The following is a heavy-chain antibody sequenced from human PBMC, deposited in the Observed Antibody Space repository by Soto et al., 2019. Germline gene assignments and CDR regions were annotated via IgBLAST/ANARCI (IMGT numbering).Heavy chain of an antibody. V-gene: IGHV4-39*01. Sequence: PSETLSLTCTFSVGSISSRSYYCGWIRQPPGKGLEWIGTIYYYGSTYYNPSLKSRVTVSVDTSKNQFSLKLSSVTAADTAVYYCASQDSSNWYDWFEPWGQGTLVIVSS. D-gene: IGHD6-13*01. J-gene: IGHJ5*02. CDR1: VGSISSRSYY. CDR2: IYYYGST. CDR3: ASQDSSNWYDWFEP.